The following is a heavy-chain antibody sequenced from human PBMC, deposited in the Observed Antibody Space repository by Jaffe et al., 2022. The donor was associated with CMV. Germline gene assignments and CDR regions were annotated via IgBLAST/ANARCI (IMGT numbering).Heavy chain of an antibody. D-gene: IGHD6-13*01. V-gene: IGHV3-48*02. CDR2: ISSGDDAI. CDR1: GFAVSYYN. J-gene: IGHJ6*02. CDR3: AREGVWYSSSSPYYYYGLDV. Sequence: EVQLVESGGGLVQPGGSLRLSCAASGFAVSYYNMTWVRQAPGKGLEWISSISSGDDAIKSANSVKGRFTVSRDTAQNSLYLQMNSLRDEDTAVYYCAREGVWYSSSSPYYYYGLDVWGQGTTVTVSS.